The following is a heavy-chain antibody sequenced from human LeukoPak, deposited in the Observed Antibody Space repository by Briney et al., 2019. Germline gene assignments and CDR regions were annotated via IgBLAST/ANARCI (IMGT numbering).Heavy chain of an antibody. D-gene: IGHD5-18*01. Sequence: GGSLRLSCAASGFTFSSSAMSWVRQAPGRGLEWVSGISGGGGRTSYAESVKGRFIISRDNSKNTLYLQMNSLRAEDTAVYYCAKDDSVRGYSHGYYFDYWGQGTLVTVSS. CDR2: ISGGGGRT. CDR3: AKDDSVRGYSHGYYFDY. J-gene: IGHJ4*02. CDR1: GFTFSSSA. V-gene: IGHV3-23*01.